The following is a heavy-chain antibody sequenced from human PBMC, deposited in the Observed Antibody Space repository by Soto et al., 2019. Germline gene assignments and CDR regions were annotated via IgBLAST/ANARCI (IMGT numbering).Heavy chain of an antibody. CDR1: GGSISSGGYY. CDR2: IYYSGST. J-gene: IGHJ6*02. CDR3: ASGQQLGLYYYYGMDV. D-gene: IGHD6-13*01. V-gene: IGHV4-31*03. Sequence: PSETLSLTCTVSGGSISSGGYYWSWIRQHPGKGLEWIGYIYYSGSTYYNPSLKSRVTISVDTSKNQFSLKLSSVTAADTAAYYCASGQQLGLYYYYGMDVWGQGTTVTVSS.